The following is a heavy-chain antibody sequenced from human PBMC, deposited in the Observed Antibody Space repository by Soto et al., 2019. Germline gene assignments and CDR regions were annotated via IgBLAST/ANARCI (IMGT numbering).Heavy chain of an antibody. J-gene: IGHJ2*01. Sequence: QAQLVQYGPEVKEPGASVKVSCKASGYTFSSRGIYWVRQAPGQELEWMGWISPHNAKTHYAQSLQGRVTLTTDTSTSTAYMDLRSLRSDDTAVYYCVREAGDYDWYFDLWGRGTPVTVSS. CDR2: ISPHNAKT. V-gene: IGHV1-18*01. CDR3: VREAGDYDWYFDL. CDR1: GYTFSSRG. D-gene: IGHD4-17*01.